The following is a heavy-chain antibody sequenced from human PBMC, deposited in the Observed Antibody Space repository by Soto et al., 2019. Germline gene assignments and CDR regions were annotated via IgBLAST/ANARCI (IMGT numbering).Heavy chain of an antibody. Sequence: PWESLKISCKGSGYSFTSYCIGCVRQMPVKGLEWMGIIYPGDSDTRYSPSFQGQVTISADKSISTAYLQWSSLKASDTAMYYCARPAFDLRDCSGGSCTLQHWGQGTLVTVSS. V-gene: IGHV5-51*01. D-gene: IGHD2-15*01. CDR2: IYPGDSDT. J-gene: IGHJ1*01. CDR3: ARPAFDLRDCSGGSCTLQH. CDR1: GYSFTSYC.